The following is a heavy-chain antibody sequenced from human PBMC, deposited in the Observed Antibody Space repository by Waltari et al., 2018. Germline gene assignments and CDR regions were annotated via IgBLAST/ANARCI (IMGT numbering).Heavy chain of an antibody. D-gene: IGHD6-19*01. J-gene: IGHJ3*02. V-gene: IGHV4-61*02. CDR2: IYTSGST. Sequence: QVQLQESGPGLVKPSQTLSLTCTVSGGSISSGSYSWSWIRQPAGKGLEWIGRIYTSGSTNYNPSLKSRVTISVDTSKNQFSLKLSSVTAADTAVYYCARRVAVAGTPADAFDIWGQGTMVTVSS. CDR3: ARRVAVAGTPADAFDI. CDR1: GGSISSGSYS.